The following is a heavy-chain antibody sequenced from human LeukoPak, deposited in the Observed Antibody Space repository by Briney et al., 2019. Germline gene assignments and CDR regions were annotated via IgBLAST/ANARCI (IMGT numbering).Heavy chain of an antibody. V-gene: IGHV3-33*06. J-gene: IGHJ4*02. CDR2: IWSDATIM. Sequence: GGSLRLSCAASGFIFTDYGFHWVRQAPGKGLEWVAAIWSDATIMYYANSVKGRFFIQRDDYQNTVYLELSSLRADDTAVYYCAKDAQRGFDYSNSFQYWGQGSLVTVSS. CDR1: GFIFTDYG. D-gene: IGHD4-11*01. CDR3: AKDAQRGFDYSNSFQY.